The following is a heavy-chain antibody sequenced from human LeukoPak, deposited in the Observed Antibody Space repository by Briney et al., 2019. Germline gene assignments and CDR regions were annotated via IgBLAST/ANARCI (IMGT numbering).Heavy chain of an antibody. CDR1: GYTFTSYD. Sequence: GASVKVSCKASGYTFTSYDINWVRQATGQGLEWMGRIIPIFGTANYAQKFQGRVTITTDESTSTAYMELSSLRSEDTAVYYCARNLVSGRGDYWGQGTLVTVSS. CDR2: IIPIFGTA. V-gene: IGHV1-69*05. CDR3: ARNLVSGRGDY. J-gene: IGHJ4*02. D-gene: IGHD3-16*01.